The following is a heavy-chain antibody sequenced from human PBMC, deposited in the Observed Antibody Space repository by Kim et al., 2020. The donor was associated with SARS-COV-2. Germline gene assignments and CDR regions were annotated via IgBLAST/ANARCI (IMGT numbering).Heavy chain of an antibody. CDR3: ARYSIGSRSFDY. J-gene: IGHJ4*02. D-gene: IGHD2-21*01. V-gene: IGHV3-7*01. CDR2: IREDGSAQ. Sequence: LSLTCAASGLSFSTSWMGWVRQAPGKGLEWAASIREDGSAQFYLDSVKGRFTTSRDNAQNSVSLQMNTLRAEDTAVYYCARYSIGSRSFDYWGQGVL. CDR1: GLSFSTSW.